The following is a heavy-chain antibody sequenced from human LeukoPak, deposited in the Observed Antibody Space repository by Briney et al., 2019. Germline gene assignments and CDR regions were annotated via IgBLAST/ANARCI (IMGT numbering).Heavy chain of an antibody. CDR2: INHSGST. D-gene: IGHD3-9*01. Sequence: PSETLSLTCAVYGGSFSGYYWSWIRQPPGKGLEWIGEINHSGSTNYNPSLKSRVTISVDTSKNQFSLKLSSVTAADTAVYYCARGCLRYFDWLLSHPYFDYWGQGTLVTVSS. CDR1: GGSFSGYY. V-gene: IGHV4-34*01. CDR3: ARGCLRYFDWLLSHPYFDY. J-gene: IGHJ4*02.